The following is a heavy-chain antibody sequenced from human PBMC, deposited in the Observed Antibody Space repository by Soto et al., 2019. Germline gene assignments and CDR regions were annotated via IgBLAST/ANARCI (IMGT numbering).Heavy chain of an antibody. V-gene: IGHV1-2*04. D-gene: IGHD3-3*01. CDR3: ARVPWSGYNHPENYFDY. CDR1: GYTFTGYY. J-gene: IGHJ4*02. Sequence: GASVKVSCKASGYTFTGYYMHWVRQAPGQGLEWMGWINPNSGGTNYAQKFQGWVTMTRDTSISTAYMELSRLRSDDTAVYYCARVPWSGYNHPENYFDYWGQGTLVTVSS. CDR2: INPNSGGT.